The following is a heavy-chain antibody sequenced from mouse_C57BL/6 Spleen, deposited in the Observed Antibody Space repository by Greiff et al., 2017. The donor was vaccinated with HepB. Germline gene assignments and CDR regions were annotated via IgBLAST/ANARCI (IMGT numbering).Heavy chain of an antibody. CDR1: GFTFSSYA. CDR2: ISDGGSYT. J-gene: IGHJ2*01. V-gene: IGHV5-4*01. Sequence: EVKLVESGGGLVKPGGSLKLSCAASGFTFSSYAMSWVRQTPEKRLEWVATISDGGSYTYYPDNVKGRFTISRDNAKNNLYLQMSHLKSEDTAMYYCARDQDGSSYDYWGQGTTLTVSS. CDR3: ARDQDGSSYDY. D-gene: IGHD1-1*01.